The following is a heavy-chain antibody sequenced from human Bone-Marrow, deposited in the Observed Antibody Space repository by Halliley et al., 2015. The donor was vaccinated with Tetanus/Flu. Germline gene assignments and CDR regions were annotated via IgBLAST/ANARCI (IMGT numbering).Heavy chain of an antibody. J-gene: IGHJ3*02. V-gene: IGHV1-18*01. CDR2: TSTFNGNT. Sequence: WTSTFNGNTNYAQKFQGRVTMTMNTSTSTAYMGLRSLGSADTAVYYCARALHTSGWYLDAFGIWGQGTMVTVSS. D-gene: IGHD6-19*01. CDR3: ARALHTSGWYLDAFGI.